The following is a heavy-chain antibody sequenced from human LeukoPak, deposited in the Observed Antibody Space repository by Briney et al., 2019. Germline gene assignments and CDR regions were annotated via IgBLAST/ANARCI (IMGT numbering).Heavy chain of an antibody. CDR1: GGSFSGYD. J-gene: IGHJ4*02. CDR3: PRQYYRDGYYFVF. D-gene: IGHD3-16*02. CDR2: FYYSGTS. Sequence: SETLSLTCTASGGSFSGYDLSWVRQPPGKGLEWIGYFYYSGTSRYNPSLKSRVTLSADTSENQFSLKLPSVTAADTAVYNCPRQYYRDGYYFVFWGQGTLVTVSS. V-gene: IGHV4-59*08.